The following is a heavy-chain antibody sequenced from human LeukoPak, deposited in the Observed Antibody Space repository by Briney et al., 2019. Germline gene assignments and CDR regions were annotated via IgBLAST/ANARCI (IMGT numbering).Heavy chain of an antibody. CDR2: IYSGGST. V-gene: IGHV3-53*01. D-gene: IGHD4-17*01. CDR1: GFSVSDYH. Sequence: PGGSLRLSCAASGFSVSDYHMNWVRQAHGKGLEWVSVIYSGGSTDYADSVKGRFTISRDNSENTVYIEVNTLRAEDTAVYYCARHPSYGDYTRFDFWGQGALVTISS. J-gene: IGHJ4*02. CDR3: ARHPSYGDYTRFDF.